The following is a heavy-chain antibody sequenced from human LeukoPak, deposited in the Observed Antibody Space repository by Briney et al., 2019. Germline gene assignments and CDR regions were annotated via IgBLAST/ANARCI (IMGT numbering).Heavy chain of an antibody. CDR1: GFTLSSYG. J-gene: IGHJ4*02. CDR2: IRYDGSNK. D-gene: IGHD3-9*01. V-gene: IGHV3-30*02. Sequence: GGSLRLSCAASGFTLSSYGMHWVRQAPGKGLEWVAFIRYDGSNKYYADSVKGRFTISRDNSKNTLYLQMNSLRAEDTAVYYCARSDILTGYSYFDYWGQGTLVTVSS. CDR3: ARSDILTGYSYFDY.